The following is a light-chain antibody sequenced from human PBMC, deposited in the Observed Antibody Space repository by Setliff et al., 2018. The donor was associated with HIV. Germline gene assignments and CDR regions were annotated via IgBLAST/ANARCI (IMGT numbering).Light chain of an antibody. CDR3: CSYAGSTTFV. V-gene: IGLV2-23*02. Sequence: QSALAQPASVSGSPGQSIAISCTGTSSDVGSYNLVSWFQQHPGKAPKLMIYGVSERPSGVSDRFSGSKSGITASLTISGLQAEDEADYYCCSYAGSTTFVFGTGTKVTV. J-gene: IGLJ1*01. CDR1: SSDVGSYNL. CDR2: GVS.